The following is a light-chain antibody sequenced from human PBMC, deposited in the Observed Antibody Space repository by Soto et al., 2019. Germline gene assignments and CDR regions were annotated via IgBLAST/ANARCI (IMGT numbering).Light chain of an antibody. CDR3: SSFTTSDTLV. J-gene: IGLJ1*01. CDR1: SSDLGSYNY. CDR2: DVN. Sequence: QSALTQPASVSVSTGQSITISGTGTSSDLGSYNYVSLYQQHPGKAPKLMIYDVNNRPSGVSIRFSGSKSGNTASLTISGLHAEDEADYYCSSFTTSDTLVFGTGTQVTVL. V-gene: IGLV2-14*03.